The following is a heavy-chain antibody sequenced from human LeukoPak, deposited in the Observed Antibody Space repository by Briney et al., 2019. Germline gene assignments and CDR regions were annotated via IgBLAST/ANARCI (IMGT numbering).Heavy chain of an antibody. J-gene: IGHJ4*02. CDR3: ARYYGSGSYPTLSFDY. CDR2: IYPGDSDT. D-gene: IGHD3-10*01. CDR1: YW. V-gene: IGHV5-51*01. Sequence: YWSWIRQPPGKGLEWMGIIYPGDSDTRYSPSFQGQVTISADKSISTAYLQWSSLKASDTAMYYCARYYGSGSYPTLSFDYWGQGTLVTVSS.